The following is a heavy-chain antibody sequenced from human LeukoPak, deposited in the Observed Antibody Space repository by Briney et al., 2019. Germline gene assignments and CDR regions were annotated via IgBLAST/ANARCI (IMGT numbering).Heavy chain of an antibody. V-gene: IGHV3-73*01. CDR2: IRSKANSYAT. CDR1: GFTFSGSA. J-gene: IGHJ4*02. CDR3: TSLLDYYDSSGPSDY. Sequence: GGSLRLSCAASGFTFSGSAMHWVRQASGKGLEWVGRIRSKANSYATAYAASVKGRFTISRDDSKNTAYLQMNSLKTEDTAVYYCTSLLDYYDSSGPSDYWGQGTLVTVSS. D-gene: IGHD3-22*01.